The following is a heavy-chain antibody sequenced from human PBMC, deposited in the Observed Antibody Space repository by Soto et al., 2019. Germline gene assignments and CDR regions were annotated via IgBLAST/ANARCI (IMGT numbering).Heavy chain of an antibody. J-gene: IGHJ4*02. Sequence: QVQLEESGGGVVQPGRSLRLSCEASGFTFNTYSMHWVRQPPGKGPEWLAAIWYDGTQKYYADSVKGRFIISRDNSKKTLYLEMNSLRAEDTAVYYCARAGVTTVTGLWHFDSWGQGTLVTVSS. V-gene: IGHV3-33*01. D-gene: IGHD4-17*01. CDR2: IWYDGTQK. CDR1: GFTFNTYS. CDR3: ARAGVTTVTGLWHFDS.